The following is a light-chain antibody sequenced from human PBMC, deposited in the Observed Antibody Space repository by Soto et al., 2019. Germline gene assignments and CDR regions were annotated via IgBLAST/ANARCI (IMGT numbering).Light chain of an antibody. V-gene: IGKV3-15*01. J-gene: IGKJ3*01. CDR3: QQYNNWPGT. CDR1: QSVSSN. Sequence: EIVMTQSPATLSVSPGERATLSCRASQSVSSNLAWYQQKPGQAPWLLIYGASTRATGIPARFSGSGSGTEFTLTIRSLQSEDFAVYYCQQYNNWPGTFGPGTKVDIK. CDR2: GAS.